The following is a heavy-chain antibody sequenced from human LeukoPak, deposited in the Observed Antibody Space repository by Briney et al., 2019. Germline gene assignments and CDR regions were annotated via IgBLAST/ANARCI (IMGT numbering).Heavy chain of an antibody. CDR3: AKGSAQWELYDY. D-gene: IGHD4-23*01. J-gene: IGHJ4*02. V-gene: IGHV3-23*01. Sequence: PGGSLRLSCAASGFTFNSYVMSWVRQAPGKGLEWVSAIVGDTVTFYTDSVKGRFTISRDNSKNTLYLQMNGLRAEDTAIYYCAKGSAQWELYDYWGQGTLVTVSS. CDR1: GFTFNSYV. CDR2: IVGDTVT.